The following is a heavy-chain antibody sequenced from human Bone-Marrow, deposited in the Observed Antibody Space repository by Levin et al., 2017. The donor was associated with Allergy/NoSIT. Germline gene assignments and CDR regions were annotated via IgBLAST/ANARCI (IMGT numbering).Heavy chain of an antibody. CDR2: IYYSGST. J-gene: IGHJ4*02. D-gene: IGHD5-24*01. CDR1: GGSISSGGYH. Sequence: PSETLSLTCTVSGGSISSGGYHWSWIRQHAGKGLEWIGYIYYSGSTYYNPSLKSRAMISLDTSKNQFSLKLTSATAADAAVYYCAREDGSTFDSWGQGTLVTVSS. V-gene: IGHV4-31*03. CDR3: AREDGSTFDS.